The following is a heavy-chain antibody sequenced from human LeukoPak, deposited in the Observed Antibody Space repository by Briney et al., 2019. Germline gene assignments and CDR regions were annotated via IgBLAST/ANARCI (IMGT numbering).Heavy chain of an antibody. V-gene: IGHV3-48*03. J-gene: IGHJ4*02. D-gene: IGHD6-6*01. CDR3: ARSYSSSSNFDY. CDR1: GFTFSSYE. Sequence: GGSLRLSCAASGFTFSSYEMNRVRQAPGKGLEWVSYISSSGSTIYYADSVKGRFTISRDNAKNSLYLQMNSLRAEDTAVYYCARSYSSSSNFDYWGQGTLVTVSS. CDR2: ISSSGSTI.